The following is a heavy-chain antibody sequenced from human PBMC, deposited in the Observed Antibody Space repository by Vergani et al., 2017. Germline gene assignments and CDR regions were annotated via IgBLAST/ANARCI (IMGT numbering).Heavy chain of an antibody. CDR1: GYTFTSYG. J-gene: IGHJ6*03. CDR2: ISAYNGNT. CDR3: ARGPGLLWFGEPTGYYYMDV. D-gene: IGHD3-10*01. V-gene: IGHV1-18*01. Sequence: QVQLVQSGAEVKKPGASVKVSCKASGYTFTSYGFSWVRQAPGQGLEWMGWISAYNGNTNYAQKLQGRVTMTTDTSTSTAYMELRSLRSDDTAVYYCARGPGLLWFGEPTGYYYMDVWGKGTTVTVSS.